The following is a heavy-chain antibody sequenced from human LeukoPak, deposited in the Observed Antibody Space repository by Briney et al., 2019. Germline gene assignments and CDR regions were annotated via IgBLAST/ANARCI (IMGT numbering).Heavy chain of an antibody. V-gene: IGHV1-18*01. D-gene: IGHD2-2*01. CDR3: ARGCSSTSCYLLDY. CDR2: ISGYSGNT. J-gene: IGHJ4*02. CDR1: GYTFTSYG. Sequence: ASVKVSCKASGYTFTSYGIGWVRQAPGQGPEWMGWISGYSGNTNYAQKLQGRVTMTTDTSTSTAYMELRSLRSDDTAVYYCARGCSSTSCYLLDYWGQGTLVTVSS.